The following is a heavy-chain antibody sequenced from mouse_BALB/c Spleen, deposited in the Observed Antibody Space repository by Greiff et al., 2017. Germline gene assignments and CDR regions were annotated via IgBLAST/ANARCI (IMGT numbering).Heavy chain of an antibody. CDR3: ARYYGYYYAMDY. CDR1: GYTFTDYV. V-gene: IGHV1-77*01. CDR2: IYPGSGST. J-gene: IGHJ4*01. D-gene: IGHD1-2*01. Sequence: QVQLQQSGPELVKPGASVKMSCKASGYTFTDYVISWVKQRTGQGLEWIGEIYPGSGSTYYNEKFKGKATLTVDKSSSTAYMQLSSLTSEDSAVYYCARYYGYYYAMDYWGQGTSVTVSS.